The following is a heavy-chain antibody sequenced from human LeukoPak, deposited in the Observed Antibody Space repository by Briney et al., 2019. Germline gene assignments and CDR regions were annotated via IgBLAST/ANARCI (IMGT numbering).Heavy chain of an antibody. CDR2: ISSSSSYI. Sequence: GGSLRLSCAASGFTFSSYEMNWVRQAPGKGLEWLSSISSSSSYIYYADSVKGRFTISRDNAKNSLYLQMNSLRAEDTAVYYCARDRSPAPIPPLRKKSNWFEHWGQGTLVTVSS. V-gene: IGHV3-21*01. CDR3: ARDRSPAPIPPLRKKSNWFEH. J-gene: IGHJ5*02. CDR1: GFTFSSYE. D-gene: IGHD2-21*01.